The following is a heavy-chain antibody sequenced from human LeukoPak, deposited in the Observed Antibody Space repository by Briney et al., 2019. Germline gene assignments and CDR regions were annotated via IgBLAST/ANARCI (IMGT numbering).Heavy chain of an antibody. D-gene: IGHD3-22*01. V-gene: IGHV1-46*01. CDR3: ARAPTYYYDSSGYYLGLDY. J-gene: IGHJ4*02. Sequence: ASVKVSCKASGYTFTSYYMHWVRQAPGQGLEWMGIINPSGGSTSYAQKFQGRVTMTRDTSTSTVYMELSSLRSEDTAVYYCARAPTYYYDSSGYYLGLDYWGQGTLVTVSS. CDR2: INPSGGST. CDR1: GYTFTSYY.